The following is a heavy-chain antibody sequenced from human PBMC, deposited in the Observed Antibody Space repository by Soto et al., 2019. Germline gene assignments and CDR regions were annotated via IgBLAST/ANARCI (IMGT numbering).Heavy chain of an antibody. CDR1: GGSISSSSYY. CDR3: ARLVAARWFDP. D-gene: IGHD2-15*01. Sequence: NPSETLSLTCTVSGGSISSSSYYWGWIRQPPGKGLEWIGSIYYSGSTYYNPSLKSRVTISVDTSKNQFSLKLSSVTAADTAVYYCARLVAARWFDPWGQGTLVTVSS. V-gene: IGHV4-39*01. CDR2: IYYSGST. J-gene: IGHJ5*02.